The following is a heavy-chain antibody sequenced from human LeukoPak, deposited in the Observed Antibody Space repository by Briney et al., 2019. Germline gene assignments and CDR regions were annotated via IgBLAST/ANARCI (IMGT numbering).Heavy chain of an antibody. J-gene: IGHJ4*02. V-gene: IGHV3-7*01. CDR2: IKQDGSEI. CDR1: GFTLSSYW. CDR3: ARGRIFGVVIY. D-gene: IGHD3-3*02. Sequence: GGSLRLSCAASGFTLSSYWMSWVRQAPGKGLEWVANIKQDGSEIYYVDSVKGRFTISRDNAKNSLYLQMKSLRAEDTAVYYCARGRIFGVVIYWGQGTLVTVSS.